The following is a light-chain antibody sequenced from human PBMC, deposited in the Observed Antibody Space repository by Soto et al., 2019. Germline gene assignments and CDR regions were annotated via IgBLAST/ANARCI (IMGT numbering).Light chain of an antibody. Sequence: EIVMTQSPATLSVSPGERATLSCRASQSISNKLAWYQHEPGQAPRLLIYDTSTRVAGIPARFTGSGSGTDFTLTISSLQPDDFATYYCQQYNSYPWTFGQGTKVDIK. J-gene: IGKJ1*01. V-gene: IGKV3-15*01. CDR2: DTS. CDR1: QSISNK. CDR3: QQYNSYPWT.